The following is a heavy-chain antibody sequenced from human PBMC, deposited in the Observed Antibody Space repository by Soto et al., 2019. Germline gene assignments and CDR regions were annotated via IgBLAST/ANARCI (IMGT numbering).Heavy chain of an antibody. J-gene: IGHJ3*02. Sequence: ASVKVSCKASGGTFSSYAISWVRQAPGQRLEWMGWITASNGTTKYSQKFQGRVTITRDTSASTAYMELSSLRSEDTAVYYCARDHDYGDYDAFDIWGQGTMVTVSS. CDR1: GGTFSSYA. V-gene: IGHV1-3*01. CDR3: ARDHDYGDYDAFDI. CDR2: ITASNGTT. D-gene: IGHD4-17*01.